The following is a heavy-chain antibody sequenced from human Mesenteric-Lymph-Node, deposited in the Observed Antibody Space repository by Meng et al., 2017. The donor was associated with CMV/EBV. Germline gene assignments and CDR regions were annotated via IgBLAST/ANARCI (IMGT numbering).Heavy chain of an antibody. CDR3: ASPLVTGTTTLVDY. V-gene: IGHV3-7*01. D-gene: IGHD1-7*01. CDR2: INQDGTEK. J-gene: IGHJ4*02. CDR1: GLQFNSYW. Sequence: GESLKISCEVSGLQFNSYWMNWVRQAPGKGLEWVANINQDGTEKNYVESVKGRFTTSRDRAKNSVHLQMNSLRAEDTAVYYCASPLVTGTTTLVDYWGQGTLVTVSS.